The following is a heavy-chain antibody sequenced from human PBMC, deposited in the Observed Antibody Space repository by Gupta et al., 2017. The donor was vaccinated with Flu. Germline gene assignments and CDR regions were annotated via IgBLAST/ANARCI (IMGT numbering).Heavy chain of an antibody. J-gene: IGHJ4*02. CDR3: ARHGQWLGKNEY. V-gene: IGHV4-39*01. D-gene: IGHD6-19*01. CDR1: GGSVSSSGYN. CDR2: VHYTGDA. Sequence: QLQLQESGPGLLKPSETLSLPCTVSGGSVSSSGYNWGWIRQPPGKGLEWIGCVHYTGDAYYNPSLKGRGTISIDTSKNQFSLRLNSVTAADTAVYYGARHGQWLGKNEYCGQGTLVTVSS.